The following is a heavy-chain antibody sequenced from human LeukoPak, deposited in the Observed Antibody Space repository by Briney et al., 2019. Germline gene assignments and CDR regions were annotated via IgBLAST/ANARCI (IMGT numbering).Heavy chain of an antibody. Sequence: SETLSLTCAVSGGSISNYYWSWIRQPPGKGLEWIGYIYYSGSTNYNPSLKSRVTISVDTSKNQFSLKLSSVTAADTAVYYCARDRVPAAGTPLRAFDIWGQGTMVTVSS. CDR1: GGSISNYY. CDR3: ARDRVPAAGTPLRAFDI. V-gene: IGHV4-59*12. J-gene: IGHJ3*02. CDR2: IYYSGST. D-gene: IGHD6-13*01.